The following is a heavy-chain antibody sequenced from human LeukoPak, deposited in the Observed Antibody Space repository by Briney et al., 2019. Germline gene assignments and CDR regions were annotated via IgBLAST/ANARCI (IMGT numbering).Heavy chain of an antibody. D-gene: IGHD3-10*01. CDR1: GGSISSYY. J-gene: IGHJ4*02. CDR3: ARHKVDWYYYGSGSHLDY. CDR2: IYYSGST. V-gene: IGHV4-59*08. Sequence: SETLSLTCTVSGGSISSYYWSWIRQPPGKGLEWIGYIYYSGSTNYNPSLKSRVTISVDTSKNQLSLKLSSVTAADTAVYYCARHKVDWYYYGSGSHLDYWGQGTLVTVSS.